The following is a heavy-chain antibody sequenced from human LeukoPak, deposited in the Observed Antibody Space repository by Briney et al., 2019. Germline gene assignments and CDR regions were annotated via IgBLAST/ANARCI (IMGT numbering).Heavy chain of an antibody. D-gene: IGHD2-8*01. CDR1: GFTFSSYE. CDR2: INSSGSTI. V-gene: IGHV3-48*03. Sequence: PGGSLRLSCAASGFTFSSYELNWVRQAPGKGLGWVSYINSSGSTIYYADSVKGRFTISRDNAKNSLYLQMDSLRAEDTAVYYCARDRSPYCTNGICYKKGDYFDYWGQGTVLTVST. J-gene: IGHJ4*02. CDR3: ARDRSPYCTNGICYKKGDYFDY.